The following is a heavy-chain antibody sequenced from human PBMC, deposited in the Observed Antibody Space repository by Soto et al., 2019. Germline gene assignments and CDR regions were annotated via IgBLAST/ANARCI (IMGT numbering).Heavy chain of an antibody. CDR1: GYTFTSYA. CDR3: ARSHGYSARSFYY. J-gene: IGHJ4*02. D-gene: IGHD1-26*01. V-gene: IGHV1-3*01. Sequence: ASVKVSCKASGYTFTSYAVHWVRQAPGQRLEWMGWINAGNGNTKYSQKFQGRVTITRDTSASTAYMELSSLRSEDTAVYYCARSHGYSARSFYYWGQGTLVTVSS. CDR2: INAGNGNT.